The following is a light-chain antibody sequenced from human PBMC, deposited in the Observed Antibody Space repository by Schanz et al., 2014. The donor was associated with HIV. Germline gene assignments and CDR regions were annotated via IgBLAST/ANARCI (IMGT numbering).Light chain of an antibody. CDR2: EVS. Sequence: QSALTQPASVSGSPGQSITISCTGTSSDVGGYKYVSWYQQHPGKAPKLMIFEVSSRPSGVSNRFSGSKSGNTASLTVSGLQADDEADYYCCSYTTTSTYVFGAGTKLTVL. CDR1: SSDVGGYKY. CDR3: CSYTTTSTYV. J-gene: IGLJ1*01. V-gene: IGLV2-14*03.